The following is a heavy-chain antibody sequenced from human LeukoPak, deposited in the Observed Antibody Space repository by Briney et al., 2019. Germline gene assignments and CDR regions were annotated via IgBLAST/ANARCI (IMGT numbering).Heavy chain of an antibody. CDR2: ISAYIGNT. V-gene: IGHV1-18*01. CDR3: ARDGGSYSIAFDI. J-gene: IGHJ3*02. CDR1: GYTFTNYG. Sequence: GAAVKVSYKASGYTFTNYGISWVRQAPGQGREWMGWISAYIGNTKYAQKIQGRVTMTTDTSTSTAYMELRSLRSDDTAVYYCARDGGSYSIAFDIWGQGTMVTVSS. D-gene: IGHD1-26*01.